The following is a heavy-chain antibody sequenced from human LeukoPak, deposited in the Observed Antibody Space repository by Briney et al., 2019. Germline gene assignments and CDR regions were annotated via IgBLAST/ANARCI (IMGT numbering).Heavy chain of an antibody. Sequence: SETLSLTCTVSGGSISGYYWSWIRQPPGKGLEWIGYMYYSGTTNYNPSLKSRVTISVDTSKNQFSLNLSSVTAAGTAVYYCARLPGIAESGKAVDYWGQGTLVTVSS. D-gene: IGHD6-19*01. V-gene: IGHV4-59*01. CDR2: MYYSGTT. CDR3: ARLPGIAESGKAVDY. J-gene: IGHJ4*02. CDR1: GGSISGYY.